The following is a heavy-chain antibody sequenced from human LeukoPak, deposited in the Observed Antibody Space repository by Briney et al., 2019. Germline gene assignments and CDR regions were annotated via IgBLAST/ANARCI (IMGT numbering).Heavy chain of an antibody. Sequence: PSQTLSLTCTVSGGSISSGGYYWSWIRQHPGKGLEWIGYIYYSGSTYYNPSLKSRVTISVDTSKNQFSLKLSSVTAADTAVYYCARWHRYSYGYVDYWGQGTLVTVSS. CDR2: IYYSGST. CDR1: GGSISSGGYY. V-gene: IGHV4-30-4*08. CDR3: ARWHRYSYGYVDY. J-gene: IGHJ4*02. D-gene: IGHD5-18*01.